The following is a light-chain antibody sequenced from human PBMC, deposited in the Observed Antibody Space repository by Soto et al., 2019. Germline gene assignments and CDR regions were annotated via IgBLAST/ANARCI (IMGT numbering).Light chain of an antibody. V-gene: IGLV1-40*01. CDR1: SFNIGAGYD. J-gene: IGLJ2*01. Sequence: QSVLTQPPSVSGAPGQRVTISCTGSSFNIGAGYDVYWYQHLPGTAPKLLSYGNSNRPSGVPDRFSGSKSGTSASLAITGLQAEDEADYYCQSYDSSLSGSVFGGGTKVTVL. CDR2: GNS. CDR3: QSYDSSLSGSV.